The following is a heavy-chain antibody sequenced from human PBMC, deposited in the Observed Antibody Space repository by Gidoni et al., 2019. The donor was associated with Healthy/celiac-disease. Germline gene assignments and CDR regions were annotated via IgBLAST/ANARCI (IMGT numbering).Heavy chain of an antibody. J-gene: IGHJ5*02. D-gene: IGHD1-26*01. CDR3: ARLSLSGSDVRDP. CDR1: GYSFTSYW. Sequence: EVQLVQSGAAVKKPGESLKISCKGSGYSFTSYWIGWVRQMPGKGLEWMGIIYPGESDTRDSPSFQGQVTISADKSIRTAYLQWSSLKASDTAMYYCARLSLSGSDVRDPWGQGTLVTVSS. V-gene: IGHV5-51*03. CDR2: IYPGESDT.